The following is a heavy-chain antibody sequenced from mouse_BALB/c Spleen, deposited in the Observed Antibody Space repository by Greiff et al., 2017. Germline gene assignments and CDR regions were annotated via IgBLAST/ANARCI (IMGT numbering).Heavy chain of an antibody. CDR2: IDPENGDT. J-gene: IGHJ2*01. CDR1: GFNIKDYY. V-gene: IGHV14-4*02. D-gene: IGHD3-3*01. Sequence: EVQLQQSGAELVRPGALVKLSCKASGFNIKDYYMHWVKQRPEQGLEWIGWIDPENGDTEYAPKFQGKATMTADTSSNTAYLQLSSLTSEDTAVYYCNAGTPFDYWGQGTTLTVSS. CDR3: NAGTPFDY.